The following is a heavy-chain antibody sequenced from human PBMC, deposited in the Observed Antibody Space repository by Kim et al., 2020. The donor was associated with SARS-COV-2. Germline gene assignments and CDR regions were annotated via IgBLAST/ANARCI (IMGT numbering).Heavy chain of an antibody. V-gene: IGHV3-7*01. CDR2: IKQDGSEK. J-gene: IGHJ6*02. Sequence: GGSLRLSCAASGFTFSSYWMSWVRQAPGKGLEWVANIKQDGSEKYYVDSVKGRFTISRDNAKNSLYLQMNSLRAEDTAVYYCARDFEYYYDSSGYPYYYYGMDVWGQGTTVTVSS. D-gene: IGHD3-22*01. CDR1: GFTFSSYW. CDR3: ARDFEYYYDSSGYPYYYYGMDV.